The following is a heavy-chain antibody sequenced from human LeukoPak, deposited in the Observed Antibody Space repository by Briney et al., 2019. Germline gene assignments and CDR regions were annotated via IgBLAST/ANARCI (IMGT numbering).Heavy chain of an antibody. Sequence: SETLSLTCTVSGGSISTYYWNWIRQPPGKGLEWIGYVYYSGTTNYNPSLKSRVTISVDTSKNQFSLKLSSVTAADTAVYYCARSVYRYGADAFDIWGQGTMVTVSS. D-gene: IGHD5-18*01. CDR2: VYYSGTT. CDR1: GGSISTYY. V-gene: IGHV4-59*01. CDR3: ARSVYRYGADAFDI. J-gene: IGHJ3*02.